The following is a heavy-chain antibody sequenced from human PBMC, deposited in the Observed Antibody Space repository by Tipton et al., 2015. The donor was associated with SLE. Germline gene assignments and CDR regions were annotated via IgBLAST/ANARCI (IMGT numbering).Heavy chain of an antibody. CDR2: ISGDGSSR. D-gene: IGHD3-3*01. V-gene: IGHV3-20*04. Sequence: SLRLSCAASGFNFDNYGMSWVRQAPGKGLEWVSAISGDGSSRSYADSVKGRFTISRDNAKNSLYLQMNSLRAEDTAVYYCARVWSDYSGGDYWGQGTLVTVS. J-gene: IGHJ4*02. CDR3: ARVWSDYSGGDY. CDR1: GFNFDNYG.